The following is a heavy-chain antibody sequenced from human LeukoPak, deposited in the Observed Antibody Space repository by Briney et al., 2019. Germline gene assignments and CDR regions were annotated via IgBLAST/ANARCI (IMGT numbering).Heavy chain of an antibody. D-gene: IGHD4-23*01. J-gene: IGHJ5*02. Sequence: GASVKVSCKASGYTFTGYYMHWVRQAPGQGLEWMGRINPNSGGTNYAQKFQGRVTMTRDTSISTAYMELSRLRSDDTAVYYCARAVVVTPRWGDNWFDPWGQGILVTVSS. V-gene: IGHV1-2*06. CDR2: INPNSGGT. CDR3: ARAVVVTPRWGDNWFDP. CDR1: GYTFTGYY.